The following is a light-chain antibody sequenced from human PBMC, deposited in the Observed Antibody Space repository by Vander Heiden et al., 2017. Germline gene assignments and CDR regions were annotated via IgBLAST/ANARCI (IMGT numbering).Light chain of an antibody. J-gene: IGKJ4*01. V-gene: IGKV3-11*01. CDR1: QSIRSY. CDR3: QHRSNWPT. CDR2: DAS. Sequence: VFTQSPSTLSFSPWYSPTLSSSAIQSIRSYLAWYQHKPGQPPRLLIYDASNRATGIPARFSGSGSGTDFTLTISSLEAEDFAVYYCQHRSNWPTFGGGSKVEIK.